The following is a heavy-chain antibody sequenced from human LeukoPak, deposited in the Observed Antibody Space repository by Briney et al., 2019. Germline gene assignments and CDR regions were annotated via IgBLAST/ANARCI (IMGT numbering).Heavy chain of an antibody. J-gene: IGHJ3*02. CDR1: GFTFSSYW. CDR3: ARESSRVGAFDI. Sequence: PGGSLRLSCAASGFTFSSYWISWVRQAPGKGLEWVANIKQDGSEKYYVDSVKGRFTISRDNAKNSLYLQMNSLRAEDTAVYYCARESSRVGAFDIWGQGTMVTVSS. CDR2: IKQDGSEK. V-gene: IGHV3-7*01. D-gene: IGHD6-13*01.